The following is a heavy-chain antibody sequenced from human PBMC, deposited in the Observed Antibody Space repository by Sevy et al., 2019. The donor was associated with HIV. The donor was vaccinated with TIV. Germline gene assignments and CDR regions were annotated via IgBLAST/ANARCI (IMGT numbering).Heavy chain of an antibody. CDR2: MFYRGST. D-gene: IGHD4-4*01. CDR3: ARLSAVSRSYNFDY. J-gene: IGHJ4*02. Sequence: SETLSLTCTVSGDSVSSDNYYWSWIRQPPGKGLEWIGYMFYRGSTNYNPSLKSRFTISVDTSKNQFSLKLNSVTAADTAVYYCARLSAVSRSYNFDYWGQGTLVTVSS. V-gene: IGHV4-61*01. CDR1: GDSVSSDNYY.